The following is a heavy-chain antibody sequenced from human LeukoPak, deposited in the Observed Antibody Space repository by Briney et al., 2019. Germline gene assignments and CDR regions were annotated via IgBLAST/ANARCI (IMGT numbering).Heavy chain of an antibody. CDR2: ISPYSGNT. CDR1: GYTFTSFG. Sequence: ASVKVSGKASGYTFTSFGINGVGPAPGQGLEWMGWISPYSGNTNYEQKFQGRLTMTTNTSTSTAYMELRGLRSDDTAVYYCARDGIAATGRDYWGQGTLVTVSS. J-gene: IGHJ4*02. V-gene: IGHV1-18*01. CDR3: ARDGIAATGRDY. D-gene: IGHD6-13*01.